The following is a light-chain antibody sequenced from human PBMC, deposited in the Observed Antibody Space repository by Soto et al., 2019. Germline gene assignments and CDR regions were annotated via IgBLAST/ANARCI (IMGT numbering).Light chain of an antibody. CDR1: SSDVGGYNY. CDR3: CSYAGSYVV. Sequence: QSALTQPRSVSGSRGQSVTISCTGTSSDVGGYNYVSWYQQHPGKAPKLMIYDVSKRPSGVPDGFSGSKSGNTASLTISGLQAEDEADYYYCSYAGSYVVFGGGTKLTVL. V-gene: IGLV2-11*01. J-gene: IGLJ2*01. CDR2: DVS.